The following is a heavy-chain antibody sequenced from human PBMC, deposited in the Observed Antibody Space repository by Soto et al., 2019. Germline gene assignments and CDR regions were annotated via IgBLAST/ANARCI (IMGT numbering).Heavy chain of an antibody. CDR3: ARTTAFVSGTYPPAHFDY. D-gene: IGHD3-16*01. CDR2: INHSGST. CDR1: GGSFSGYY. V-gene: IGHV4-34*01. J-gene: IGHJ4*02. Sequence: LPETLSLTCAVYGGSFSGYYWSWIRQSPGKGLEWIGEINHSGSTNYTPSLKSRVTISVDTSKNQVSLKLSSVTAADTAVYYCARTTAFVSGTYPPAHFDYWGQGTRVTVSS.